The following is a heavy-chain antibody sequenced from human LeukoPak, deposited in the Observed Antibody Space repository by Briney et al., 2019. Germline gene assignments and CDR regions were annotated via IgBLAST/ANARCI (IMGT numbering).Heavy chain of an antibody. CDR1: GGSISGGSYY. CDR3: ARGLYSYGSIPFDYYYYYMDV. V-gene: IGHV4-39*02. Sequence: SETLSLTCTVSGGSISGGSYYWAWIRQPPGKGLEWIGTMFHSGRTYYNPSLKSRVTISADTSIIHFSLRLSSVTASDTAVYYCARGLYSYGSIPFDYYYYYMDVWGKGTTVTISS. J-gene: IGHJ6*03. D-gene: IGHD5-18*01. CDR2: MFHSGRT.